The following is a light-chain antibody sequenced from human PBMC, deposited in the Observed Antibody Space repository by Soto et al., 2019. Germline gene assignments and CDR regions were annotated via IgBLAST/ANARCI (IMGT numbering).Light chain of an antibody. CDR1: QSLLHSNGYNY. Sequence: DIVMTQSPLSLPVTPGEPASISCRSSQSLLHSNGYNYLDWYLQKPGQSPQLLIYLGSNRASGVPDRFSGSGSGTDFTLKISRVEAEDVGVYYCMRALQTPLTFGGGTKVAIK. CDR2: LGS. V-gene: IGKV2-28*01. J-gene: IGKJ4*01. CDR3: MRALQTPLT.